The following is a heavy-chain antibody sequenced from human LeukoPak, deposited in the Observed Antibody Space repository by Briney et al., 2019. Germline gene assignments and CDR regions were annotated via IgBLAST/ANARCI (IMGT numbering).Heavy chain of an antibody. CDR2: ISYDGSNK. CDR3: ARDSIVGVTPGPLDY. J-gene: IGHJ4*02. D-gene: IGHD1-26*01. CDR1: GFTFSSYA. Sequence: GGSLRLSCAASGFTFSSYAMHWVRQAPGKGLEWVAVISYDGSNKYYADSVKGRFTISRDNSKNSLYLQMNSLRAEDTAVYYCARDSIVGVTPGPLDYWGQGTLVTVSS. V-gene: IGHV3-30-3*01.